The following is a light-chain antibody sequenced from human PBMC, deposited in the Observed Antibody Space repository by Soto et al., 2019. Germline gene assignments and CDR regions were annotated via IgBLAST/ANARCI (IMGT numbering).Light chain of an antibody. CDR3: QKYNSAPAT. CDR1: QGISNN. V-gene: IGKV1-27*01. Sequence: DIQMTQSPSSLSASVGDRVTITCRASQGISNNLAWYQHKPGKAPKLLIHAASTLQSGVPSRFSGRGFGTDFTLTISSLQPEDVATYYCQKYNSAPATFGPGTQVDI. CDR2: AAS. J-gene: IGKJ3*01.